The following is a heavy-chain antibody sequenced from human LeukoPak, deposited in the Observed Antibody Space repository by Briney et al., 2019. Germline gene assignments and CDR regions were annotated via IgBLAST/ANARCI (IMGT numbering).Heavy chain of an antibody. Sequence: ASVKVSCKASGYTFTSYGISWVRQAPGQGLEWMGWISAYNGNTNYAQKLQGRVTMTTDTSTSTAYMELRSLRSDDTAVYYCAWSHRYCSSTSCHGGDWFDPWGQGTLVTVSS. CDR3: AWSHRYCSSTSCHGGDWFDP. J-gene: IGHJ5*02. D-gene: IGHD2-2*01. V-gene: IGHV1-18*01. CDR1: GYTFTSYG. CDR2: ISAYNGNT.